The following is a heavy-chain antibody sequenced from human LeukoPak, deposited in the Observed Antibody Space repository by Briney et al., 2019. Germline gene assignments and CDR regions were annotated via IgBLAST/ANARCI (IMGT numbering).Heavy chain of an antibody. CDR2: INHSGST. V-gene: IGHV4-34*01. D-gene: IGHD5-18*01. CDR1: GGSFSGYY. CDR3: AREGGGIQLGFDY. J-gene: IGHJ4*02. Sequence: SETLSLTCAVYGGSFSGYYWSWIRQPPGKGLEWIGEINHSGSTNYNPSLKSRVTISVDTSKNQFSLKLSSVTAADTAVYYCAREGGGIQLGFDYWGQGTLVTVSS.